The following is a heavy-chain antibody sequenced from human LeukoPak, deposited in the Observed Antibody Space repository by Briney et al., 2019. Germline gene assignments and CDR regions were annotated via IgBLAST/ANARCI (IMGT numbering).Heavy chain of an antibody. Sequence: GASLGLFCAASGFPFSLYAMRWVRQAPGKGLEWVSAIPGSCGSTYYADSVKGRFTISRDNSKNTLYLQMNSLRAEDTAVYYCAKWGEHDVLTGDYVSDYWGQGTLVTVSS. D-gene: IGHD3-9*01. CDR3: AKWGEHDVLTGDYVSDY. CDR1: GFPFSLYA. V-gene: IGHV3-23*01. J-gene: IGHJ4*02. CDR2: IPGSCGST.